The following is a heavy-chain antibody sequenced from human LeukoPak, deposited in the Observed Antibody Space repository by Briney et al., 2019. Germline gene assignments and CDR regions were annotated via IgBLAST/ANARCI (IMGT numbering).Heavy chain of an antibody. J-gene: IGHJ4*02. CDR1: GGSISSSSYY. Sequence: SETLSLTCTVSGGSISSSSYYWGWIRQPPGKGLEWIGSIYYSGSTYYNPSLKSRVTISVDTSKNQFSLKLSSMNAADTAVYYCARHCGGECNFDFWGQGTLVTVSS. CDR3: ARHCGGECNFDF. D-gene: IGHD2-21*01. CDR2: IYYSGST. V-gene: IGHV4-39*01.